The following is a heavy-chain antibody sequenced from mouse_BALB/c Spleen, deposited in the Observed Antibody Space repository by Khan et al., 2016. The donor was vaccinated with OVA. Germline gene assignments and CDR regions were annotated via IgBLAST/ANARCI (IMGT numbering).Heavy chain of an antibody. CDR2: INPSTGYT. J-gene: IGHJ3*01. CDR3: AREGYRYGSWFAY. Sequence: QVQLKQSGAELAKPGASVKMSCKASGYTFTTYWIHWIEQRPGQGLEWIGYINPSTGYTEYNQKFKDRATLTADKSSSTAYMQLISLTSEDLAVYYCAREGYRYGSWFAYWGQGTLVTVSA. CDR1: GYTFTTYW. V-gene: IGHV1-7*01. D-gene: IGHD2-14*01.